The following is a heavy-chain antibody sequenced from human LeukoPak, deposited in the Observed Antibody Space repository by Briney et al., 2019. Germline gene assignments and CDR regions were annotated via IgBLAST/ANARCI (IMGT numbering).Heavy chain of an antibody. CDR2: ISSSGSTI. CDR3: AKGEDYDILTGYRELDY. V-gene: IGHV3-48*03. CDR1: GFTFSSYE. D-gene: IGHD3-9*01. J-gene: IGHJ4*02. Sequence: TGGSMRLSCPASGFTFSSYEMNWVRQAPGKGLEWVSYISSSGSTIYYADSVKGRFTISRDNTKNSLYLQMNSLRAEDTAVYYCAKGEDYDILTGYRELDYWGQGTLVTVSS.